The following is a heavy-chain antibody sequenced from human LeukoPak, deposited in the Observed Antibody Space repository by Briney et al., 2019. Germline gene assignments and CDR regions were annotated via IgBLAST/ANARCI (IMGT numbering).Heavy chain of an antibody. J-gene: IGHJ4*02. D-gene: IGHD3-10*01. Sequence: GGSLRLSCAASGFIFEDNGMSWVRQGPGKGLEWVSGINWNGETTGYVDSVKGRFTISRGNAKNSLYLQMNSLRAEDTALYYCATHSYYYGSGSYPHYLDYWGRGTLVTVSS. CDR1: GFIFEDNG. V-gene: IGHV3-20*04. CDR3: ATHSYYYGSGSYPHYLDY. CDR2: INWNGETT.